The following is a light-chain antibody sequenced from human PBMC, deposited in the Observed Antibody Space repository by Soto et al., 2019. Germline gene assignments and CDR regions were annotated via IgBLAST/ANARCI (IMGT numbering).Light chain of an antibody. CDR1: STDVGGYKY. J-gene: IGLJ1*01. CDR3: FSYTSSSTRV. Sequence: QSALTQTASVSGSPGQSITISCAGTSTDVGGYKYVSWYQLHPGKAPKLIIYEDTNRPSGVSDRFSGSKSGNTASLTISGLQAEDEADYYCFSYTSSSTRVFGTGTKV. CDR2: EDT. V-gene: IGLV2-14*01.